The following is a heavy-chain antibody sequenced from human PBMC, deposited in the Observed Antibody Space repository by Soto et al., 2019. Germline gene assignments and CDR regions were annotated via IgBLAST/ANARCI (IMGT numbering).Heavy chain of an antibody. D-gene: IGHD3-16*01. J-gene: IGHJ4*02. V-gene: IGHV1-18*01. Sequence: QVQLVQSGTEVKRPGASVKVSCKASGYTFSNYGVSWMRQAPGQGLEWVGWINPANQNTNYEQKFQDRVSMTTDTSTSTAYMEMRGLRSDDTAAYYCARVKFGAPFDFWGQGTLVTVSS. CDR1: GYTFSNYG. CDR3: ARVKFGAPFDF. CDR2: INPANQNT.